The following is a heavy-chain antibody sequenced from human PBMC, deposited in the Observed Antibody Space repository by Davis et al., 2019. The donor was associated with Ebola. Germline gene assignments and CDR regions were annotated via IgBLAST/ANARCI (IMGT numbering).Heavy chain of an antibody. CDR1: GFTFSGTA. J-gene: IGHJ4*02. Sequence: GGSLRLSCAASGFTFSGTAMHCVRQASGKGLEWVGRIRSQANSYATAYAASVKGRFTISRDDSKNTAYLQMNSLKTEDTAVYYCTRPLYYDSSGSDYWGQGTLVTVSS. V-gene: IGHV3-73*01. CDR2: IRSQANSYAT. D-gene: IGHD3-22*01. CDR3: TRPLYYDSSGSDY.